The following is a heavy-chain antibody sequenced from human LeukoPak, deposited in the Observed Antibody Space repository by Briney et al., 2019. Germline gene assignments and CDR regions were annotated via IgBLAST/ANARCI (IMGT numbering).Heavy chain of an antibody. CDR1: GFTFSTYV. D-gene: IGHD1-14*01. J-gene: IGHJ6*04. CDR2: ISSDGSNT. Sequence: PGGSLRLSCAASGFTFSTYVIHWVRQTPGKGLEWVAIISSDGSNTYYADSVKGRFTISRDNSKNTLYLQMSSLRAEDTAVYYCAREGPYYRGMDVWGKGTTVTISS. CDR3: AREGPYYRGMDV. V-gene: IGHV3-30*04.